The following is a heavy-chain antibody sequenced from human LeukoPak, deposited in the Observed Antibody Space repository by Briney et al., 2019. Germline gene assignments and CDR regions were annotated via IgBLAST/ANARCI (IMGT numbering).Heavy chain of an antibody. CDR3: VRALGSSSADY. CDR1: GFRCTNYW. CDR2: IKHDGSEK. Sequence: AGSRRLSFEASGFRCTNYWMSLVREAPGKRLKWVANIKHDGSEKYYVDSVEGRFTISRDNAENSLSLQMNSLRGEDTAVYYCVRALGSSSADYWGQGTLVTVSS. J-gene: IGHJ4*02. D-gene: IGHD6-6*01. V-gene: IGHV3-7*01.